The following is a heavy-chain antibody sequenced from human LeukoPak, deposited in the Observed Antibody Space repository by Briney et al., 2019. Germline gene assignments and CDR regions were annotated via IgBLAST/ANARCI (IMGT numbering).Heavy chain of an antibody. CDR1: GGSISSGSYY. D-gene: IGHD1-26*01. V-gene: IGHV4-61*02. CDR2: IYTSGST. CDR3: ARESEWRELHFDY. J-gene: IGHJ4*02. Sequence: PSETLSLTCTVSGGSISSGSYYWSWIRQPAGKGLEWIGRIYTSGSTNYNPSLKSRVTISVDTSKNQFSLKLSSVTAADTAVYYCARESEWRELHFDYWGQGTLVTVSS.